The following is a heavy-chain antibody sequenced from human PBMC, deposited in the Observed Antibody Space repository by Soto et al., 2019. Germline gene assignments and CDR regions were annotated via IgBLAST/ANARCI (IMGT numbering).Heavy chain of an antibody. J-gene: IGHJ4*02. CDR2: IWYDGSNK. CDR1: GFTFSSYG. Sequence: PGGSLRLSCAASGFTFSSYGMHWVRQAPGKGLEWVAVIWYDGSNKYYADSVKGRFTISRDNSKNTLYLQMNSLRAEDTAVYYCARESAEPLRFLEWPLGYWGQGTLVTVSS. V-gene: IGHV3-33*01. CDR3: ARESAEPLRFLEWPLGY. D-gene: IGHD3-3*01.